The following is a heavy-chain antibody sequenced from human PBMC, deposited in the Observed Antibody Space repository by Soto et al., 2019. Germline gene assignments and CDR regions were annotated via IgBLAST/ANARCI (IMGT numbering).Heavy chain of an antibody. CDR2: VYYNENS. Sequence: SETLSLTFAVSGGSISSAGYSWNWIRQPPGKGLEWIGTVYYNENSSYNPSLRSRVAISVDTAKNQFSLKLSSVTAADTAVYYCARGLTGVVAAGRWFDPWGQGTLVTVSS. D-gene: IGHD2-15*01. CDR3: ARGLTGVVAAGRWFDP. V-gene: IGHV4-39*07. CDR1: GGSISSAGYS. J-gene: IGHJ5*02.